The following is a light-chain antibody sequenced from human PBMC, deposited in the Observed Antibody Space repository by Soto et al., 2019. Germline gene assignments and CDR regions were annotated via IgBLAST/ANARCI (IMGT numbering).Light chain of an antibody. CDR3: RSYTSSRTLVV. CDR1: SSDVGGYNY. V-gene: IGLV2-14*01. Sequence: QSALTQPASVSGSPGQSITISCTGTSSDVGGYNYVSWYQQHPGKAPKLMIYDVSNRPSGVSNRFSGSKSGNTASLTITGLQVEDEADYYCRSYTSSRTLVVFGGGTKLTVL. J-gene: IGLJ2*01. CDR2: DVS.